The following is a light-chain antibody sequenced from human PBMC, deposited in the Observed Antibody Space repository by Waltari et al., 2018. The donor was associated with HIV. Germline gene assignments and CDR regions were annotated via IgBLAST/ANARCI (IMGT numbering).Light chain of an antibody. Sequence: DIQMTQSPSTLPASIGDTVTLTCRASQDISRWLAWYQQKPGEVPKRLVYKASLLGSGVPSRFSGSGSGTEFTLTINSLQPSDFATYYCQQYNTYLWTFGQGTKVEI. J-gene: IGKJ1*01. V-gene: IGKV1-5*03. CDR3: QQYNTYLWT. CDR2: KAS. CDR1: QDISRW.